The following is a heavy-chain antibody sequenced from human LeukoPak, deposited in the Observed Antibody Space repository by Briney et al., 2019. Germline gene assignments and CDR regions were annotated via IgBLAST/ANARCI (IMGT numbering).Heavy chain of an antibody. V-gene: IGHV4-59*01. CDR2: IYYSGST. Sequence: TSETLSLTCIVSGGSTSSYHWSWIRQPPGKGLEWIGYIYYSGSTHYNPSLKSRVTISLDTSKNQFSLKLSSVTAPDTAVYYCARLFWSDSHSFDYWGQGTLVTVSS. CDR1: GGSTSSYH. J-gene: IGHJ4*02. CDR3: ARLFWSDSHSFDY. D-gene: IGHD3-3*01.